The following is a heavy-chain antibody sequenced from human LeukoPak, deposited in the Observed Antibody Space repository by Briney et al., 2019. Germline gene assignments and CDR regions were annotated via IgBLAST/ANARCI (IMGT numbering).Heavy chain of an antibody. V-gene: IGHV4-4*07. CDR2: IYTTGST. D-gene: IGHD6-13*01. Sequence: SETLSLTCTVSGGSISSYYWSWIRQPAGKGLEWIGRIYTTGSTSYNPSLKSRVTMSVDTSNNQFSLKLSSVTAADTALYYCARGIAAAAKQGGFDYWGQGTLVTVSS. CDR1: GGSISSYY. CDR3: ARGIAAAAKQGGFDY. J-gene: IGHJ4*02.